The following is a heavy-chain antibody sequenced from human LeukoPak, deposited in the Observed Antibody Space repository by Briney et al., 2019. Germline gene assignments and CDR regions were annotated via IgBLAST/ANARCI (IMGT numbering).Heavy chain of an antibody. CDR2: IYYSGST. D-gene: IGHD3-22*01. CDR1: GGSISSSSYY. J-gene: IGHJ3*02. Sequence: SETLSLTCTVSGGSISSSSYYWGWIRQPPGKGLEWIGSIYYSGSTYYNPSLKSRVTISVDTSKNQFSLKLSSVTAADTAVYYCARGVTYDSSGYYYDGAAFDIWGQGTMVTVSS. CDR3: ARGVTYDSSGYYYDGAAFDI. V-gene: IGHV4-39*01.